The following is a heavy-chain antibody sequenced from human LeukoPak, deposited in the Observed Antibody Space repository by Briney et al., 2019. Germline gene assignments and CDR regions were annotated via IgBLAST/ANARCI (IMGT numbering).Heavy chain of an antibody. CDR1: EFTFTSYV. Sequence: PGGSLRLSCAASEFTFTSYVMTWDRQAPGKGLEWVSAISGSGGDTYYADSVRGRFTISRDNSKNTLYLQMNSLRVEDTAVYYCAKGLRSGSAKYNCLDPWGQGTLVTVSS. J-gene: IGHJ5*02. D-gene: IGHD3-10*01. CDR2: ISGSGGDT. V-gene: IGHV3-23*01. CDR3: AKGLRSGSAKYNCLDP.